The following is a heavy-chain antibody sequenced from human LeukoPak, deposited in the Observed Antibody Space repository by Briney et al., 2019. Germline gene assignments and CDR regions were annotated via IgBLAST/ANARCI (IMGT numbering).Heavy chain of an antibody. V-gene: IGHV4-61*01. CDR1: GGSISSSSYY. D-gene: IGHD6-6*01. CDR2: IYYSGST. Sequence: PSETLSLTCTVSGGSISSSSYYWSWIRQPPGKGLEWIGYIYYSGSTNYNPSLKSRVTISVDTSKNQFSLKLSSVTAADTAVYYCARARVAFDIWGQGTMVTVSS. J-gene: IGHJ3*02. CDR3: ARARVAFDI.